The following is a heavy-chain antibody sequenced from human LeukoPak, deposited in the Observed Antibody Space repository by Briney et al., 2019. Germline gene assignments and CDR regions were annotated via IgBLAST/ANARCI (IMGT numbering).Heavy chain of an antibody. CDR2: ISWNSGTI. J-gene: IGHJ1*01. D-gene: IGHD6-19*01. Sequence: GGSLRLSCAASGFTFDNYAMNLVRQVPGKGLEWISLISWNSGTIGYADSVKGRFTISRDNANNFLYLQMNSLRAEDTALYYCARAYKDRSLAGKKEFFQHWGQGTLVTVSS. CDR3: ARAYKDRSLAGKKEFFQH. CDR1: GFTFDNYA. V-gene: IGHV3-9*01.